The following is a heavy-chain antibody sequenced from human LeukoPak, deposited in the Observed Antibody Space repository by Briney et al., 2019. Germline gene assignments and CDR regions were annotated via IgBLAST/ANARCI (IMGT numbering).Heavy chain of an antibody. V-gene: IGHV1-69*05. D-gene: IGHD4-17*01. Sequence: SVKVSCKASGGTFTSYAISWVRQAPGQGLEWMGGIIPIFGTANYAQKFQGRVTITTDESTSTAYMGLSSLRSEDTAVYYCARDAYGDYARSWFAPWGQGTLVTVSS. J-gene: IGHJ5*02. CDR2: IIPIFGTA. CDR1: GGTFTSYA. CDR3: ARDAYGDYARSWFAP.